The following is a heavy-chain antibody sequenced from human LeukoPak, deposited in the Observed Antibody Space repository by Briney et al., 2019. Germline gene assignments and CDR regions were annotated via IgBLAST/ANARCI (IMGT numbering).Heavy chain of an antibody. J-gene: IGHJ4*02. D-gene: IGHD5-18*01. Sequence: VSXGSINSYYWSWIRQPPGKGLEXIGYIYSRGSTDYNPSLKSRVTISVDTSKNQFSLKLSSVTAADTAVYYCARGSGYSYGRGFDYWGQGTLVTVSS. CDR3: ARGSGYSYGRGFDY. CDR2: IYSRGST. CDR1: XGSINSYY. V-gene: IGHV4-4*08.